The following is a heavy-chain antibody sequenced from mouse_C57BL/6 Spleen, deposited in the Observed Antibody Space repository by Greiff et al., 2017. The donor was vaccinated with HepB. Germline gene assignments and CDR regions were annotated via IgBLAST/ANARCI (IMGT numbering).Heavy chain of an antibody. CDR2: ISSGGSYT. Sequence: EVMLVESGGDLVKPGGSLKLSCAASGFTFSSYGMSWVRQTPDKRLEWVATISSGGSYTYYPDSVKGRFTISRDNAKNTLYLQMSSLKSEDTAMYYCARHGDRITAVPMDYGGQGTSVTVSS. D-gene: IGHD1-1*01. V-gene: IGHV5-6*01. CDR3: ARHGDRITAVPMDY. CDR1: GFTFSSYG. J-gene: IGHJ4*01.